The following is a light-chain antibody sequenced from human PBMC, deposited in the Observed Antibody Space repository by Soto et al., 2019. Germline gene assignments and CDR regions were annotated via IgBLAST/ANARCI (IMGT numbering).Light chain of an antibody. V-gene: IGLV2-23*01. Sequence: QSAPTQPASVSGSPGQSITISCTGTSSDVGGYNFVSWHQQHPGKAPKVMIYEGSKRPSGVSNRFSGSKSGNTASLTISGLQAEDEADYYCCSYAGSNTLLFGGGTKLTVL. CDR1: SSDVGGYNF. J-gene: IGLJ2*01. CDR2: EGS. CDR3: CSYAGSNTLL.